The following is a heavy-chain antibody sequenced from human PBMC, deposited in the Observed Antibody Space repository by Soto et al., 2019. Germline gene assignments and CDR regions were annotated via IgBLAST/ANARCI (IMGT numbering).Heavy chain of an antibody. J-gene: IGHJ5*02. Sequence: ASVKVSCKASGYRFTTYRITCVRQAPGQGLEWMGSCSTNSDYRKYAQKFQDRVTMTTDASTTTAYMELRSLRSDDTAVYFCAREDGYCTTTFCSNWFDPWGQGSQVTVSS. D-gene: IGHD2-8*01. CDR1: GYRFTTYR. V-gene: IGHV1-18*04. CDR2: CSTNSDYR. CDR3: AREDGYCTTTFCSNWFDP.